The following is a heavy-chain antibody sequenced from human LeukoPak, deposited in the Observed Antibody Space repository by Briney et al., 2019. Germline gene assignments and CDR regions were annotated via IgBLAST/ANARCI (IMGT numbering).Heavy chain of an antibody. CDR2: IYYSGGT. CDR3: ARSDGDYVDY. Sequence: PSETLSLTCTVSGGSISSYYWSWIRQPPGKGLEWIGYIYYSGGTNYNPSLKSRVTKSVDTSKNQFSLKLSSVTAADTAVYYCARSDGDYVDYWGQGTLVTVSS. V-gene: IGHV4-59*08. D-gene: IGHD4-17*01. CDR1: GGSISSYY. J-gene: IGHJ4*02.